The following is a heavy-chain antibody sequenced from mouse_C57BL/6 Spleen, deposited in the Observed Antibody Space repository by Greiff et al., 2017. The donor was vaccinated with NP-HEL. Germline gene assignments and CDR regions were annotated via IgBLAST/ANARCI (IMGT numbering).Heavy chain of an antibody. CDR2: ISNGGGST. CDR1: GFTFSDYY. J-gene: IGHJ3*01. Sequence: DVHLVESGGGLVQPGGSLKLSCAASGFTFSDYYMSWVRQTPEKRLEWVAYISNGGGSTYYPDTVKGRFTISRDNAKNTLYLQMSRLKSEDTAMYYCARQLFAYWGQGTLVTVSA. V-gene: IGHV5-12*01. CDR3: ARQLFAY.